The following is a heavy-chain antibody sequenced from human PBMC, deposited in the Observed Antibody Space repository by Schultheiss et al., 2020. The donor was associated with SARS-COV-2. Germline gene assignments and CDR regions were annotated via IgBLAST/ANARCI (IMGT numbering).Heavy chain of an antibody. V-gene: IGHV1-8*01. D-gene: IGHD4-17*01. CDR1: GYTFTSYD. Sequence: ASVKVSCKASGYTFTSYDINWVRQATGQGLEWMGWMNPNSGNTGYAQKFQGRVTMTRNTSISTAYMELSSLTSDDTAVYYCVRHGAHYLDFWGLGTLVTVSS. CDR2: MNPNSGNT. CDR3: VRHGAHYLDF. J-gene: IGHJ4*02.